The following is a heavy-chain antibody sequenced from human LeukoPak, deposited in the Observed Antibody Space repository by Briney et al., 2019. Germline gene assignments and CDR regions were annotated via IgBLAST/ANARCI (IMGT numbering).Heavy chain of an antibody. Sequence: GRSLRLSCAASGFTFSSYGMHWVRQAPGKGLEWVSVIYTGGGAFYADSVKGRLTLSRDNSKNTLYLQLNSLRAEDTAVYYCARGVGGYGHYDYWGQGTLVTVSS. CDR2: IYTGGGA. D-gene: IGHD6-25*01. J-gene: IGHJ4*02. V-gene: IGHV3-53*01. CDR1: GFTFSSYG. CDR3: ARGVGGYGHYDY.